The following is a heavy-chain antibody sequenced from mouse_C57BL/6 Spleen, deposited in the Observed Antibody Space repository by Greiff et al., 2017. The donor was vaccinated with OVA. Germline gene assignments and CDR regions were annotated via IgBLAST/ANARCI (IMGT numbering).Heavy chain of an antibody. CDR3: ARVFSPYYYGSSYLDYVDY. CDR1: GYTFTSYW. J-gene: IGHJ2*01. CDR2: IDPNSGGT. D-gene: IGHD1-1*01. Sequence: QVQLQQPGAELVKPGASVKLSCKASGYTFTSYWMHWVKQRPGRGLEWIGRIDPNSGGTKYNEKFKSKATLTVDKPSSTAYMQLSSLTSEDSAVYYCARVFSPYYYGSSYLDYVDYWGQGTTLTVSS. V-gene: IGHV1-72*01.